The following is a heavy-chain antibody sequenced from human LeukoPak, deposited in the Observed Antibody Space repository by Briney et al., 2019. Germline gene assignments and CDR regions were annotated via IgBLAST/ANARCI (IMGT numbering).Heavy chain of an antibody. CDR2: ISSSGNTI. CDR1: GFTFSSYE. D-gene: IGHD3-16*01. J-gene: IGHJ4*02. Sequence: PGGSLRLSCAASGFTFSSYEMNWVRQAPGKGLEWVSYISSSGNTIYYADFVKGRFTISRDNSKNTLFLQMNSLKADDTAVYYCAKGGGGVLASWGQGTLVTVSS. V-gene: IGHV3-48*03. CDR3: AKGGGGVLAS.